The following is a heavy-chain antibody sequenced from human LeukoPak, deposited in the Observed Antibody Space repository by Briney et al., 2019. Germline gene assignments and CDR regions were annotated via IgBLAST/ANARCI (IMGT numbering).Heavy chain of an antibody. J-gene: IGHJ4*02. D-gene: IGHD6-19*01. Sequence: GRSLRLSCAASGFTFSSYARHWVRQAPGKRLEWVAVISYDGSNKYYADSVKGRFTISRDNSKNTLYLQMNSLRAEDTAVYYCARVSSGWQNFDYWGQGTLVTVSS. CDR3: ARVSSGWQNFDY. CDR1: GFTFSSYA. CDR2: ISYDGSNK. V-gene: IGHV3-30-3*01.